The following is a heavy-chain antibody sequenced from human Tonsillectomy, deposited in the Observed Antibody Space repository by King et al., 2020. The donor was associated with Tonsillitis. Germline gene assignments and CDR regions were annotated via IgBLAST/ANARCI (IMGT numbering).Heavy chain of an antibody. J-gene: IGHJ3*02. D-gene: IGHD3-22*01. V-gene: IGHV4-34*01. CDR1: GGSFSGYY. Sequence: VQLQQWGAGLLKPSETLSLTCAVYGGSFSGYYWSWIRQPPGKGLEWIGEINHSGSTNYNPSLKSRVTISVDTSKNQFSLKLSSVTAADTAVYYCARGLSYYDSSHGSGAFDIWGQGTMVTVSS. CDR2: INHSGST. CDR3: ARGLSYYDSSHGSGAFDI.